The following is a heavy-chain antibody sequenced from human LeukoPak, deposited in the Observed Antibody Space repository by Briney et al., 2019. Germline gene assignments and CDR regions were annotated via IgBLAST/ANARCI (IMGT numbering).Heavy chain of an antibody. CDR2: LGTAGDT. Sequence: GGSLRLSCAASGFTLSNYAMHWVRQPAGEGLEWVSALGTAGDTFYPGSVKGRFTISRDNAKESLFLQMNSLRAEDTAVYYCARQNTPHGNFDYWGQGTLVTVSS. J-gene: IGHJ4*02. V-gene: IGHV3-13*01. D-gene: IGHD5-24*01. CDR3: ARQNTPHGNFDY. CDR1: GFTLSNYA.